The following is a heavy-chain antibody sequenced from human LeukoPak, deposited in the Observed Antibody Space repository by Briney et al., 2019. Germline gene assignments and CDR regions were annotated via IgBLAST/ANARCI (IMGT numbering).Heavy chain of an antibody. CDR3: AREKGGRGIVGARGAFDI. J-gene: IGHJ3*02. CDR1: GGSISSSSYY. CDR2: IYYSGST. V-gene: IGHV4-39*02. Sequence: SETLSLTCTVSGGSISSSSYYWGWIRQPPGKGLEWIGSIYYSGSTYYNPSLKSRVTISVDTSKNQFSLQLNSVTPEDTAVYYCAREKGGRGIVGARGAFDIWGQGTMVTVSS. D-gene: IGHD1-26*01.